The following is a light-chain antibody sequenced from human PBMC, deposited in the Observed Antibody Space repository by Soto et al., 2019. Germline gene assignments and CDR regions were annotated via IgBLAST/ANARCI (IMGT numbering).Light chain of an antibody. CDR1: SSDVGGYNF. Sequence: QSALTQPASVSGSPGQSITISCTGTSSDVGGYNFVSWYQQHPGKAPKLIIYGVTNRPSGVSNRFSGSKSVNTASLTISGLQAEDEATFYCSSYTSSTTVVFGGGTKLTVL. J-gene: IGLJ2*01. CDR3: SSYTSSTTVV. CDR2: GVT. V-gene: IGLV2-14*01.